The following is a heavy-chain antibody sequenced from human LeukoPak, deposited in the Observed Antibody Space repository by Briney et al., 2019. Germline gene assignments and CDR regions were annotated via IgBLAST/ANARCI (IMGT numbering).Heavy chain of an antibody. CDR1: GFTFNTNW. CDR2: IKQDGSEK. CDR3: ARLGPDYGDYWDY. V-gene: IGHV3-7*01. J-gene: IGHJ4*02. Sequence: GGSLRLSCAASGFTFNTNWMSWMRQGPGLGREGGANIKQDGSEKDYVDSVKGRFTISRDNAKNSLYLQMSSLRVEDTAVYYCARLGPDYGDYWDYWGQGILVTVSS. D-gene: IGHD4-17*01.